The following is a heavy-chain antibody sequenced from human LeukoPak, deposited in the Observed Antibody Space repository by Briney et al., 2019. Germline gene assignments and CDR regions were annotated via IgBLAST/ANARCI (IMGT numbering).Heavy chain of an antibody. Sequence: SETLSLTCAVYGGSFSGYYWGWIRQPPGKGLEWIGSIYYSGSTYYNPSLKSRVTISVDTSKNQFSLKLSSVTAADTAVYYCASIAVDPYYFDYWGQGTLVTVSS. J-gene: IGHJ4*02. D-gene: IGHD6-19*01. CDR1: GGSFSGYY. CDR3: ASIAVDPYYFDY. CDR2: IYYSGST. V-gene: IGHV4-39*01.